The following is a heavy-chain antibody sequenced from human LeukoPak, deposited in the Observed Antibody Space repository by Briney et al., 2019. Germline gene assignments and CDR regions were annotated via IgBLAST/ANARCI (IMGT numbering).Heavy chain of an antibody. D-gene: IGHD6-19*01. Sequence: GASVKVSCKASGYTFTSYGISWVRQAPGQGLEWMGWISAYNGNTNYAQKLQGRVTMTTDTSTSTAYMELRGLRSDDTAVYYCARDGWPVAGTAPTLDYWGQGTLVTVSS. J-gene: IGHJ4*02. V-gene: IGHV1-18*01. CDR3: ARDGWPVAGTAPTLDY. CDR1: GYTFTSYG. CDR2: ISAYNGNT.